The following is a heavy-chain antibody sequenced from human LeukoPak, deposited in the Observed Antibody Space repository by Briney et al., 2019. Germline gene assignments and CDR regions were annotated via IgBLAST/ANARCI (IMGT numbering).Heavy chain of an antibody. D-gene: IGHD3-22*01. CDR3: AKDRIPSLYDSSGNAFDY. Sequence: QPGRSLRLSCAASGFTFSSYGMHWVRQAPGKGLEWVAVISYDGSNKYYADSVKGRFTISRDNSKNTLYLQMNSLRAEDTAVYYCAKDRIPSLYDSSGNAFDYWGQGTLVTVSS. CDR2: ISYDGSNK. V-gene: IGHV3-30*18. J-gene: IGHJ4*02. CDR1: GFTFSSYG.